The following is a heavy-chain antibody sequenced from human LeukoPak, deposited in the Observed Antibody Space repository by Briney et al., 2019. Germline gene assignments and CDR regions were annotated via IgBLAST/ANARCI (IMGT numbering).Heavy chain of an antibody. J-gene: IGHJ4*02. CDR1: GITFSNHW. CDR2: INRDGSEI. D-gene: IGHD2-8*01. CDR3: ARGTKTDRGLSDY. V-gene: IGHV3-7*01. Sequence: GGSLRLSCVASGITFSNHWMSWVRQAPGKGLEWVANINRDGSEIYYLDSVKGRFTFSRDNAKNSLFLQMNILRAEDTAVYYCARGTKTDRGLSDYWGQGTLATVSS.